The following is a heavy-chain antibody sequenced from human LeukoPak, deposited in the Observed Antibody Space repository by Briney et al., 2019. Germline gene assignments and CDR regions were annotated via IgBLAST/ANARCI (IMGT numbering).Heavy chain of an antibody. V-gene: IGHV4-30-2*01. D-gene: IGHD3-3*01. CDR2: IYHSGST. CDR3: ARDAFFWSGLRGGGLGY. CDR1: GDSFSSGGYY. J-gene: IGHJ4*02. Sequence: SETLFLTCTVSGDSFSSGGYYWSWIRQPPGKGLEWIGYIYHSGSTYYNPSLKSRVTISVDRSKNQFSLKLSSVTAADTAVYYCARDAFFWSGLRGGGLGYWGQGTLVTVSS.